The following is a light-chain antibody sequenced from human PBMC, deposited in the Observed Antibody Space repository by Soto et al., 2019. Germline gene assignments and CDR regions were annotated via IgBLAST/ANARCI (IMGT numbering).Light chain of an antibody. V-gene: IGKV3-15*01. CDR1: QSIRLN. J-gene: IGKJ1*01. CDR2: HAS. Sequence: EIVMMQSPATLSVSRGEGAALSCRASQSIRLNVACSNHKAAQTLRLLLYHASTRPTAVPARFSGSGSGTEFTLTITTLQPEDFAVYYSQQYYKWPPSAFGQGTKV. CDR3: QQYYKWPPSA.